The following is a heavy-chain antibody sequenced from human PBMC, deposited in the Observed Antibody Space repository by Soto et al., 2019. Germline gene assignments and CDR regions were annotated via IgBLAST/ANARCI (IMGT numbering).Heavy chain of an antibody. CDR3: ARWSYYDSSGYYYLGMYNWFDP. CDR1: GYTFTSYG. D-gene: IGHD3-22*01. CDR2: ISAYNGNT. J-gene: IGHJ5*02. Sequence: AASVKVSFKASGYTFTSYGISWVRQAPGQRLEGMGWISAYNGNTNYAQKLQGRVTMTTDTSTSTAYMELRSLRSDDTAVYYCARWSYYDSSGYYYLGMYNWFDPWGQGTLVTVSS. V-gene: IGHV1-18*01.